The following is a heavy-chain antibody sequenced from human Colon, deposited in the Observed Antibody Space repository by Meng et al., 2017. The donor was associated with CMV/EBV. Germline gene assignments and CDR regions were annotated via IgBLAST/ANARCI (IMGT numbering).Heavy chain of an antibody. J-gene: IGHJ4*02. V-gene: IGHV4-31*03. CDR1: GGSINSGGHY. CDR2: IYYSGST. Sequence: LRLSCTVSGGSINSGGHYWSWIRQHPGKGLEWIGYIYYSGSTYYNPSLKRRLTISVDTSKNQFSLKLTSVTAADTAVYYCARGDSGSWYFFDFWGQGTLVTVSS. CDR3: ARGDSGSWYFFDF. D-gene: IGHD2-15*01.